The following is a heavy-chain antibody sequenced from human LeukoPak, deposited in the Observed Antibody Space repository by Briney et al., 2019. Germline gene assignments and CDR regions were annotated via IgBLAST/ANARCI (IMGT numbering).Heavy chain of an antibody. CDR3: AREAYCGGDCHPHGMDV. CDR2: IYPGDSDT. CDR1: VYRFTSYW. V-gene: IGHV5-51*01. J-gene: IGHJ6*02. Sequence: GEPLRISGRGSVYRFTSYWLGCVRHMPEKSLECMGIIYPGDSDTRYSPSFQGQVTISADKSISTAYLQWSSLKASDTAMYYCAREAYCGGDCHPHGMDVWGQGTTVTVSS. D-gene: IGHD2-21*02.